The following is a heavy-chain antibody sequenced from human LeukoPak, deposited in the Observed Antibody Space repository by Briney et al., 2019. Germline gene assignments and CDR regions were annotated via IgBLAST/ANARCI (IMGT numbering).Heavy chain of an antibody. V-gene: IGHV4-38-2*02. D-gene: IGHD3-10*01. CDR3: ARRRYYGSGSYPNDY. Sequence: SETLSLTCTVSGYSISSGYYWGWIRQPPGKGLEWIGSIYHSGSTYYNPSLKSRVTISVDTSKNQFSLKLSSVTAADTAVYYCARRRYYGSGSYPNDYWGQGTLVTVSS. J-gene: IGHJ4*02. CDR2: IYHSGST. CDR1: GYSISSGYY.